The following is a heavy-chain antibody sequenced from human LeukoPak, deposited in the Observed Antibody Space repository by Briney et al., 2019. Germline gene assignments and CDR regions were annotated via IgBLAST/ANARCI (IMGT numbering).Heavy chain of an antibody. CDR2: IRYDGSNK. CDR3: ARLSGDPPY. CDR1: GFTFSSYG. D-gene: IGHD4-17*01. V-gene: IGHV3-33*08. Sequence: GGSLRLSCAASGFTFSSYGMSWVRQAPGKGLEWVTFIRYDGSNKYYADSVKGRFIISRDNSKNTLYLQMNSLRAEDTAVYFCARLSGDPPYWGQGTLVTVSS. J-gene: IGHJ4*02.